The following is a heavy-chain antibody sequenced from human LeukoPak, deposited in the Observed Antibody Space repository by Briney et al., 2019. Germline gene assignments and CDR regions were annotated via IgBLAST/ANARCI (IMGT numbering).Heavy chain of an antibody. CDR1: GGSFSGYY. CDR2: INHSGST. V-gene: IGHV4-34*01. Sequence: PSETLSLTCAVYGGSFSGYYWSWIRQPPGKGLERIGEINHSGSTNYNPSLKSRVTISVDTSKNQFSLKLSSVTAADTAVYYCARVQRYYDSSGPAITYYFDYWGQGTLVTVSS. CDR3: ARVQRYYDSSGPAITYYFDY. D-gene: IGHD3-22*01. J-gene: IGHJ4*02.